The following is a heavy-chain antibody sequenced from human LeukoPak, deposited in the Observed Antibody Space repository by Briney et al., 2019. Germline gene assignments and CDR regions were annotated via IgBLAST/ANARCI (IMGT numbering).Heavy chain of an antibody. CDR1: GYTFTSYA. J-gene: IGHJ5*02. CDR3: AILCSISWCLHDWFDP. Sequence: ASVKVSCKASGYTFTSYAISWVRQAPGQGLEWMGWISADNGNTDYAQRFQGRVTMTTDTSTSTAYMELRSLRSDDTAVYYCAILCSISWCLHDWFDPWGQGTLVTVSS. D-gene: IGHD2-2*01. CDR2: ISADNGNT. V-gene: IGHV1-18*01.